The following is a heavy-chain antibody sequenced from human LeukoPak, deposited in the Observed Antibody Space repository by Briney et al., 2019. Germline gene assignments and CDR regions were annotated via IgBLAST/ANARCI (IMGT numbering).Heavy chain of an antibody. D-gene: IGHD2-21*02. CDR3: AKDRQEVGGGVTHDY. V-gene: IGHV3-23*01. CDR2: ISGSGAGT. Sequence: PGGSLRLSCAASGFTFSSYAMSWVPQAPGKGLEWVSAISGSGAGTYYADSVKGRFTISRDNSKNTLYLQMNSLRAEDTAVYYCAKDRQEVGGGVTHDYWGQGTLVTVSS. CDR1: GFTFSSYA. J-gene: IGHJ4*02.